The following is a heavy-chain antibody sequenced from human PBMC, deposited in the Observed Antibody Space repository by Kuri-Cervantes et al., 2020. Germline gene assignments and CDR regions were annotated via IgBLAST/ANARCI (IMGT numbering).Heavy chain of an antibody. Sequence: SETLSLTCTVSGGSIGSSSYYWGWIRQPPGKGLEWIGSIYYSGSTYYNPSLKSRVTISVDTSKNQFSLKLSSVTAADMAVYYCARHVGLGWFDPWGQGTLVT. CDR1: GGSIGSSSYY. CDR3: ARHVGLGWFDP. D-gene: IGHD7-27*01. V-gene: IGHV4-39*01. J-gene: IGHJ5*02. CDR2: IYYSGST.